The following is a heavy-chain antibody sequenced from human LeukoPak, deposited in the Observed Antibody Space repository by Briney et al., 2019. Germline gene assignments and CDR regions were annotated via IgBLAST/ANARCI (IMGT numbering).Heavy chain of an antibody. CDR3: ATGDDYNWDY. Sequence: ASVKVSCKVSGYTLTELFMHWVRQAPGKGLEWMGGFDPEDGETIYAQKFQGRVTMTEDTSTDTAYMELSSLRSEDTAVYYSATGDDYNWDYWGQGTLVTVSS. CDR1: GYTLTELF. CDR2: FDPEDGET. J-gene: IGHJ4*02. V-gene: IGHV1-24*01. D-gene: IGHD1-1*01.